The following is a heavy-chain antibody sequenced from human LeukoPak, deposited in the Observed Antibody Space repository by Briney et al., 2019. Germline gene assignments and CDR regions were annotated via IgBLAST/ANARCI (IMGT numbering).Heavy chain of an antibody. CDR1: GGSISSGSYY. J-gene: IGHJ5*02. CDR2: IYTSGST. Sequence: SETLSLTCTVSGGSISSGSYYWSWIRQPAGKGLEWIGRIYTSGSTNYNPPLKSRVTISVDTSKNQFSLKLSSVTAADTAVYYCARVGFHYDFRESVSWFDPWGQGTLVTVSS. CDR3: ARVGFHYDFRESVSWFDP. D-gene: IGHD3-3*01. V-gene: IGHV4-61*02.